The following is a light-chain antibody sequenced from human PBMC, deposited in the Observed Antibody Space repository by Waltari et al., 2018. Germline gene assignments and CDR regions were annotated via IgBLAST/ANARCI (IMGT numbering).Light chain of an antibody. Sequence: DIVMTQSPDSLAVSLGERAPITCKSSQTVLYSDTNKTYLACYQQKPGQSPKLLIYWASTRQSWVPDRFSGSGSGTDFTLTVSSLQPDDFATYYCQQYNNFPFTFGPGTTV. CDR3: QQYNNFPFT. J-gene: IGKJ3*01. CDR1: QTVLYSDTNKTY. V-gene: IGKV4-1*01. CDR2: WAS.